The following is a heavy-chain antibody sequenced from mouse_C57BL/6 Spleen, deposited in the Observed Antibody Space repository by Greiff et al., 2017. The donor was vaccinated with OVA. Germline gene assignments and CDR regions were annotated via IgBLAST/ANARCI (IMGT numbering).Heavy chain of an antibody. D-gene: IGHD1-1*01. CDR2: INPNNGGT. Sequence: VHVKQSGPELVKPGASVKIPCKASGYTFTDYNMDWVKQSHGKSLEWIGDINPNNGGTIYNQKFKGKATLTVDKSSSTAYMELRSLTSEDTAVYYCARRIITTVVATYPYAMDYWGQGTSVTVSS. J-gene: IGHJ4*01. CDR1: GYTFTDYN. CDR3: ARRIITTVVATYPYAMDY. V-gene: IGHV1-18*01.